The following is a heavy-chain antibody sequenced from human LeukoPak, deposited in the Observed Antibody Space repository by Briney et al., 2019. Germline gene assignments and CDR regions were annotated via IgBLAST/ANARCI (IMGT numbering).Heavy chain of an antibody. Sequence: SGPTLVKPTQTLTLNCTFSGFSLSTSGVGVGWIRQPPGKALEWLALIYWDDDKRYSPSLKSRLTITKDTSKNQVVLTMTNMDPVDTATYYCAYRSLDYYDSSGYSGAEYFQHWGQGTLVTVSS. D-gene: IGHD3-22*01. CDR2: IYWDDDK. CDR1: GFSLSTSGVG. V-gene: IGHV2-5*02. CDR3: AYRSLDYYDSSGYSGAEYFQH. J-gene: IGHJ1*01.